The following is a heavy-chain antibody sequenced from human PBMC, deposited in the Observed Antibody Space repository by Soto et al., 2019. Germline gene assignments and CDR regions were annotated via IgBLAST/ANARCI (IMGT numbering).Heavy chain of an antibody. CDR1: GDSVSSNSAA. CDR2: TYYRSKWYN. CDR3: ARGRAAGRGDLLDP. J-gene: IGHJ5*02. Sequence: SPTLSLTCAISGDSVSSNSAAWNWIRQSPSRGLEWLGRTYYRSKWYNDYAVSVRGRITINPDTSKNQFSLQLKSVTPDDTAVYYLARGRAAGRGDLLDPWGQGTQVTVSS. V-gene: IGHV6-1*01. D-gene: IGHD6-13*01.